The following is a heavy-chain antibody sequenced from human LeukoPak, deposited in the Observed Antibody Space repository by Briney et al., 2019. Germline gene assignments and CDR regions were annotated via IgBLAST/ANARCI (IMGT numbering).Heavy chain of an antibody. D-gene: IGHD1-26*01. CDR3: ARSLVGASSSDY. CDR2: IYSDGST. CDR1: GFTVSSNY. Sequence: TGGSLRLSCAASGFTVSSNYMTWVRQAPGEGLEWLSVIYSDGSTYYADSVKGRFTILRDNSKNTLYLQMNSLRAEDTAVYYCARSLVGASSSDYWGQGTLVTVSS. V-gene: IGHV3-53*01. J-gene: IGHJ4*02.